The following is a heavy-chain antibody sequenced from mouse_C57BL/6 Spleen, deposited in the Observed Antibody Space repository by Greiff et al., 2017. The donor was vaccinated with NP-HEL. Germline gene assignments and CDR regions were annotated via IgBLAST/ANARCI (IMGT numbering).Heavy chain of an antibody. D-gene: IGHD4-1*01. J-gene: IGHJ3*01. V-gene: IGHV5-6*01. CDR2: ISSGGSYT. Sequence: EVQLVESGGDLVKPGGSLKLSCAASGFTFSSYGMSWVRQTPDKRLEWVATISSGGSYTYYPDSVKGRFTISRDNAKNTLYLQMSSLKSEDTAMYYCAREGDNWVWFAYWGQRTLVTVSA. CDR1: GFTFSSYG. CDR3: AREGDNWVWFAY.